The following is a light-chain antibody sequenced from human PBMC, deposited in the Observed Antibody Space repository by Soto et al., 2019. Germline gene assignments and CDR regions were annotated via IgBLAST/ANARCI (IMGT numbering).Light chain of an antibody. Sequence: SVLTQSPAPLSLSPGERATLSCRASQSFSSHLAWYQQKPGQAPRLLIYDASKRATGIPARFSGRGSGTDFTLTISSLEPEDFAVYYCQQRSNWPPVITFGQGTRLEIK. V-gene: IGKV3-11*01. CDR1: QSFSSH. CDR2: DAS. CDR3: QQRSNWPPVIT. J-gene: IGKJ5*01.